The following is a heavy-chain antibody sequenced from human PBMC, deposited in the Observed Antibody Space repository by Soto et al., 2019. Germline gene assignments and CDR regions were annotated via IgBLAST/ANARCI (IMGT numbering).Heavy chain of an antibody. CDR2: ISYDRGST. CDR3: AKVAGYCSSTTCSRDYYHYYGMAV. CDR1: GFIFSTYG. D-gene: IGHD2-2*01. J-gene: IGHJ6*02. V-gene: IGHV3-30*18. Sequence: RGPLRLSCAASGFIFSTYGLHLVRQAPGKGLEWVAFISYDRGSTYYEDSVKGRFTISRDNAKNTLYLQMNSLRPEDTAVYYCAKVAGYCSSTTCSRDYYHYYGMAVWGQGTTVTVSS.